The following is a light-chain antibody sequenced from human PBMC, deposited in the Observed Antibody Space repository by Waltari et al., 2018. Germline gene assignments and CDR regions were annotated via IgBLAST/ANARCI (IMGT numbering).Light chain of an antibody. J-gene: IGLJ3*02. CDR1: SSDIGSQKY. CDR2: DVS. CDR3: CAYTGSVWV. V-gene: IGLV2-14*03. Sequence: QSALTQPASVSGSPGQSITMSCTGTSSDIGSQKYVSWYQQHPGKAPKLMIYDVSERPSGVSNRFSGSKSVNTASLTISWLQADDEAEYYCCAYTGSVWVFGGGTKLTVL.